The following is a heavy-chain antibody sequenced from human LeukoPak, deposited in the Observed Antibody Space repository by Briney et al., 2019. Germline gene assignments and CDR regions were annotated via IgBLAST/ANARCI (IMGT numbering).Heavy chain of an antibody. J-gene: IGHJ4*02. CDR2: INPNSGGT. D-gene: IGHD5-18*01. CDR1: GYTLTGYY. CDR3: ARTLYSYGSEFDY. V-gene: IGHV1-2*02. Sequence: ASVKVSCKASGYTLTGYYMHWVRQAPGQGLEWMGWINPNSGGTNYAQKFQGRVTMTRDTSISTAYMELSRLRSDDTAVYYCARTLYSYGSEFDYWGQGTLVTVSS.